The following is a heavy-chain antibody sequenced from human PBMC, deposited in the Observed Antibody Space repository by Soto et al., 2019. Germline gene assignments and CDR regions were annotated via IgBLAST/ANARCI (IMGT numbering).Heavy chain of an antibody. J-gene: IGHJ2*01. D-gene: IGHD3-3*01. CDR2: INAGNGNT. CDR1: GYTFTSYA. CDR3: ARDPVFWSGYYGWYFDL. Sequence: GASVKVSCKASGYTFTSYAMHWVRQAPGQRLEWMGWINAGNGNTKYSQKFQGRVTITRDTSASTAYMELSSLRSEDTAVYYCARDPVFWSGYYGWYFDLWGRGTLVTVSS. V-gene: IGHV1-3*01.